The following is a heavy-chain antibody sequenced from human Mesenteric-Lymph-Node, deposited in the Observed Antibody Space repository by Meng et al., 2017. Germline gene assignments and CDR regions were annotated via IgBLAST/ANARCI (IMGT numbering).Heavy chain of an antibody. J-gene: IGHJ4*02. D-gene: IGHD3-10*01. CDR3: VRDGPPLWFGELLAV. Sequence: GPLRLSCTAPGCSISSSNYYWGWIRQPPGKGLEWIESIYYIGSTYYNPSLKSRVTISVDTSKNQFSLQLSSVTAADTALYYCVRDGPPLWFGELLAVWGQGTLVTVSS. CDR1: GCSISSSNYY. CDR2: IYYIGST. V-gene: IGHV4-39*07.